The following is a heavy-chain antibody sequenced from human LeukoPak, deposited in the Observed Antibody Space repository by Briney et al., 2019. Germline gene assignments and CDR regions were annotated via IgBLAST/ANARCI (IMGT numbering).Heavy chain of an antibody. J-gene: IGHJ4*02. CDR2: IYPGDSNT. D-gene: IGHD3-10*01. CDR3: ARHEPYYYGSGSHFDY. V-gene: IGHV5-51*01. CDR1: GYSFTRYW. Sequence: GESLKISCKGSGYSFTRYWIGWVRQVPGKGLEWMGIIYPGDSNTRYSPSFQGHVTVSADKSISTAYLQWSRLKASDTAMYYCARHEPYYYGSGSHFDYWGQGTLVTVSS.